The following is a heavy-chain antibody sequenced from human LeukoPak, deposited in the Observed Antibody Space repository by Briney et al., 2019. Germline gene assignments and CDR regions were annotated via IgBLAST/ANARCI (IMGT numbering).Heavy chain of an antibody. CDR1: GGSISSSSYY. Sequence: SETLSLTCTVSGGSISSSSYYWGWIRQPPGKGLEWIGYIYYRGNTKYNPSLNSRVTISVDTTKNQFSLKLNSVTAADTAVYYCARDLDYGGNSLWYFDLWGRGTVVTVSS. J-gene: IGHJ2*01. D-gene: IGHD4-23*01. CDR2: IYYRGNT. V-gene: IGHV4-61*01. CDR3: ARDLDYGGNSLWYFDL.